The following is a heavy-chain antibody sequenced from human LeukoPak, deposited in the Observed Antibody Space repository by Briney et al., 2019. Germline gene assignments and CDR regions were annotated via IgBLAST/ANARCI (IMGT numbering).Heavy chain of an antibody. CDR2: ISSSSSYI. J-gene: IGHJ4*02. Sequence: GGSLRLSCAASGFTFSSYSMNWVRQAPGKGLEWVSSISSSSSYIYYADSVKGRFTIPRDNAKNSLYLQMNSLRAEDTAVYYCARDLIAAAGLPDYWGQGTLVTVSS. D-gene: IGHD6-13*01. CDR1: GFTFSSYS. CDR3: ARDLIAAAGLPDY. V-gene: IGHV3-21*01.